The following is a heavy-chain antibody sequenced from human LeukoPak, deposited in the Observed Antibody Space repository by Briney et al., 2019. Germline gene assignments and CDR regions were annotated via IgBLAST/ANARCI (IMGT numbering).Heavy chain of an antibody. D-gene: IGHD3-10*01. J-gene: IGHJ4*02. V-gene: IGHV3-21*06. Sequence: GGSLRLSCAASGFTFSSYSMNWVRQAPGKGLEWVSSISSSSSYIYYADSVKGRFTISRDNAKNSLYPQMNSLRAEDTAVYFCARVTMVRGVDYWGQGTLVTVSS. CDR1: GFTFSSYS. CDR3: ARVTMVRGVDY. CDR2: ISSSSSYI.